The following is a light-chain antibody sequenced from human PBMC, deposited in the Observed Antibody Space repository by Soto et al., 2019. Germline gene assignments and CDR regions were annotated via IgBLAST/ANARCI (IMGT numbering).Light chain of an antibody. V-gene: IGLV7-43*01. CDR1: TGAVTSDSS. CDR3: LLYYNGAVV. CDR2: GTD. J-gene: IGLJ2*01. Sequence: QAVVTQESSLTVSPGGTVTLTCASSTGAVTSDSSANWFQQKPGQPPRSLIYGTDKKHSWTPVRFSGSLLGGKAALTLSGVQPDYEADYYCLLYYNGAVVFGGGTKLTVL.